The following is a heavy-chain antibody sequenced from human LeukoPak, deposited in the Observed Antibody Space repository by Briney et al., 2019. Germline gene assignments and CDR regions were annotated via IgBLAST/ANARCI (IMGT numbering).Heavy chain of an antibody. CDR1: GFTFSSCA. J-gene: IGHJ4*02. CDR3: ARARAPPFDY. Sequence: PGRSLRLSCAASGFTFSSCAMHWVRQAPGKGLEWVAVISYDGSNKYYADSVKGRFTISRDNSKNTLYLQMNSLRAEDTAVYYCARARAPPFDYWGQGTLVTVSS. V-gene: IGHV3-30-3*01. CDR2: ISYDGSNK.